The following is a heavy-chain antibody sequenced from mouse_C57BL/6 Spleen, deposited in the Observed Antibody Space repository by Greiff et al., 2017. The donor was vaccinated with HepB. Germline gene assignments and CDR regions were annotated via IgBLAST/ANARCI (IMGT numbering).Heavy chain of an antibody. CDR2: IDPSDSYT. CDR3: ARSFGYYGPLYAMDY. J-gene: IGHJ4*01. Sequence: QVQLQQPGAELVMPGASVKLSCKASGYTFTSYWMHWVKQRPGQGLEWIGEIDPSDSYTNYNQKFKGKSTLTVDKSSNTAYMQLSSLPSEDSAVYYCARSFGYYGPLYAMDYWGQGTSVTVSS. V-gene: IGHV1-69*01. CDR1: GYTFTSYW. D-gene: IGHD1-1*01.